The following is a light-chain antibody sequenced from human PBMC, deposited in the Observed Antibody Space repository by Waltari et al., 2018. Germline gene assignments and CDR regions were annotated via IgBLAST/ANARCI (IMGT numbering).Light chain of an antibody. V-gene: IGKV4-1*01. CDR2: WAS. CDR3: QHYYSIPPHT. CDR1: QRVLYNPNNKNY. J-gene: IGKJ2*01. Sequence: DIVMTQSPDPLAVSLGERATIHCKSSQRVLYNPNNKNYLAWYQQKPGQPPSLLIYWASTRESGVPDRFSGSGSGTDFTLTISSLQAEDVAVYYCQHYYSIPPHTFGQGTKLEIK.